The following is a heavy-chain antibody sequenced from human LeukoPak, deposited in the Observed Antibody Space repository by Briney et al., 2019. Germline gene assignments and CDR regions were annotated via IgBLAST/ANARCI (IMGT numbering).Heavy chain of an antibody. Sequence: GGSLRLSCAASGFTFSSYSMNWVRQAPGKGLEWVSSISSSSSYIYYADSVKGRFTISRDNAKNSLYLQMNSLRAEDTAVYYCARDSQQKVLGWFDPWGQGTLVTVSS. D-gene: IGHD6-13*01. CDR3: ARDSQQKVLGWFDP. CDR2: ISSSSSYI. J-gene: IGHJ5*02. V-gene: IGHV3-21*01. CDR1: GFTFSSYS.